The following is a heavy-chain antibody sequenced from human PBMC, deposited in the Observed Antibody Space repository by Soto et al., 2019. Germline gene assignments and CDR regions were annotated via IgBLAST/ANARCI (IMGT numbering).Heavy chain of an antibody. D-gene: IGHD4-4*01. J-gene: IGHJ4*02. CDR3: ARKPYSNHPYFDS. CDR2: IYYSGST. V-gene: IGHV4-59*01. CDR1: GGSISSYY. Sequence: PSETLSLTCTVSGGSISSYYWSWIRQPPGKGLEWIGYIYYSGSTNYNPSLKSRVTISVDTSKNQFSLKLSSVTAADTAVYYCARKPYSNHPYFDSWGQGTLVPFSS.